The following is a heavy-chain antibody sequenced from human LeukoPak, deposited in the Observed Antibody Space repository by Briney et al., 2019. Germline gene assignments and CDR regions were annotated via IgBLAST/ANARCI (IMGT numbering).Heavy chain of an antibody. CDR2: IYTSGST. J-gene: IGHJ6*03. V-gene: IGHV4-4*07. CDR1: GGSISSYY. D-gene: IGHD3-3*01. Sequence: SETLSLTCTVSGGSISSYYWSWIRQPAGKGLEWIGRIYTSGSTNYNPSLKSRVTMSVDTSKNQFSLKLSSVTAADTAVYYCARVVLDYDFWSGYPNPYDYYMAVWGKGNTVTVSS. CDR3: ARVVLDYDFWSGYPNPYDYYMAV.